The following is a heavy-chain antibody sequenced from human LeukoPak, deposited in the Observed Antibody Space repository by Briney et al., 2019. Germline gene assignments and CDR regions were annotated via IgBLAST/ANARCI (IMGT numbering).Heavy chain of an antibody. J-gene: IGHJ5*02. CDR2: IYYSGST. CDR3: ARAVFKRDTIFGVVVQRTNTWFDP. V-gene: IGHV4-31*03. D-gene: IGHD3-3*01. CDR1: GGSISTGGYY. Sequence: SQTLSLTCTVSGGSISTGGYYWNWIRQHPGKGLEWIGYIYYSGSTHYNPSLRSRVTISIDTSKNQFSLKLSSVTAADTAVYCCARAVFKRDTIFGVVVQRTNTWFDPWGQGTLVTVSS.